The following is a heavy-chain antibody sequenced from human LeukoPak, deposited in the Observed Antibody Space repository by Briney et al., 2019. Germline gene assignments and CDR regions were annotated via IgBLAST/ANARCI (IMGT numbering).Heavy chain of an antibody. V-gene: IGHV3-74*01. CDR3: AKGGATVIDY. Sequence: GGSLRLSCAASGFTFSNYLMHWVRQAPGKGLVWVSRINSDGSSTTSADSVKGRFTISRDNAKNTLYLQMNSLRAEDTAVYYCAKGGATVIDYWGQGNLVTVSS. CDR1: GFTFSNYL. CDR2: INSDGSST. D-gene: IGHD4-17*01. J-gene: IGHJ4*02.